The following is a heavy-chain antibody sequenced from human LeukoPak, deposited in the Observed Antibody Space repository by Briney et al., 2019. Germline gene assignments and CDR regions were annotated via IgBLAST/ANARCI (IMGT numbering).Heavy chain of an antibody. CDR1: GGSISSYY. CDR3: ARQTVRITMVRGVTLEYYFDY. J-gene: IGHJ4*02. Sequence: SETLSLTCTVSGGSISSYYWSWIRQPPGKGLEWIGYIYYSGSTNYNPSLKSRVTISVDTSKNQFSLKLSSVTAADTAVYYCARQTVRITMVRGVTLEYYFDYWGQGTLVTVSS. V-gene: IGHV4-59*08. CDR2: IYYSGST. D-gene: IGHD3-10*01.